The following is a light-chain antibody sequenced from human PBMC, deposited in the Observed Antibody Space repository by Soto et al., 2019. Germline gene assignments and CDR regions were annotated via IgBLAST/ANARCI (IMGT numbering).Light chain of an antibody. CDR3: QVWDSSSDHVV. Sequence: SYELTQPPSVSVAPGKTARITCGGNNIGSKSVHWYQQKPGQAPVVVIYYDSDRPSGIPERFSGSNSGKTATLTISWVEAGDEAYYYCQVWDSSSDHVVFGGGTKLTVL. J-gene: IGLJ2*01. CDR1: NIGSKS. V-gene: IGLV3-21*04. CDR2: YDS.